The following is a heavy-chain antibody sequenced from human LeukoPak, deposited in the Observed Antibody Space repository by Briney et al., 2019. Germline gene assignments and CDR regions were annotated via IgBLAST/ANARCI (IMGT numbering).Heavy chain of an antibody. D-gene: IGHD6-19*01. Sequence: SETLSLTCNVSGGSISGHYWTWIRQPPGKGLEFIGFIYYSGATNYNPSLKSRVTMSVDTSKNQLSLKLSSVTAADTAVYYCARLGTSSGRVNWFDPWGQGTLVTVSS. V-gene: IGHV4-59*08. CDR3: ARLGTSSGRVNWFDP. J-gene: IGHJ5*02. CDR1: GGSISGHY. CDR2: IYYSGAT.